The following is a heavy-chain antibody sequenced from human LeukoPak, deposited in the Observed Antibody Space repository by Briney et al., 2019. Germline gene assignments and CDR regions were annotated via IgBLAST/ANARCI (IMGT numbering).Heavy chain of an antibody. CDR2: IYPGDSDT. CDR3: ARGGVFSSSWFAYFGY. J-gene: IGHJ4*02. Sequence: GESLKISCKASGDTFTNYWIAWVRQMPGKGLEWMGIIYPGDSDTRYSPSVEGQVTISVDKSISTAFLQWSSLKASDTAMYYCARGGVFSSSWFAYFGYWGQGTLVTVSS. CDR1: GDTFTNYW. D-gene: IGHD6-13*01. V-gene: IGHV5-51*01.